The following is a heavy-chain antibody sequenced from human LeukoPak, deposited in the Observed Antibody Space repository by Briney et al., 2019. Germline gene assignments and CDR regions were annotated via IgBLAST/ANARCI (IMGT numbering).Heavy chain of an antibody. V-gene: IGHV3-30*18. Sequence: GGSLRLSCAASGFTFSSYGMHWVRQAPGKGLEWVAVISYDGSNKYYADSVKGRFTISRDNSKNTLYLQMNSLRAEDTAVYYSAKIPPVIAVAGNLPGSDYWGQGTLVTVSS. CDR2: ISYDGSNK. D-gene: IGHD6-19*01. CDR3: AKIPPVIAVAGNLPGSDY. J-gene: IGHJ4*02. CDR1: GFTFSSYG.